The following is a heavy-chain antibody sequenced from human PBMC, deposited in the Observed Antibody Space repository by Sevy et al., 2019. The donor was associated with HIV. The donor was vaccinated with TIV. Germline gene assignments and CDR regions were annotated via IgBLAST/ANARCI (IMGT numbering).Heavy chain of an antibody. CDR3: ARDVDTPFVRSFDS. J-gene: IGHJ4*02. CDR1: GLTFSSDS. V-gene: IGHV3-48*02. Sequence: GGSLRLSCVVSGLTFSSDSMNWVRQAPGKGLEWLAYISSSSRTIYYADSVEGGSTSSGDNDKKSVFLQMNNLSDEDSATYYCARDVDTPFVRSFDSWGQGTLVTVSS. CDR2: ISSSSRTI. D-gene: IGHD5-18*01.